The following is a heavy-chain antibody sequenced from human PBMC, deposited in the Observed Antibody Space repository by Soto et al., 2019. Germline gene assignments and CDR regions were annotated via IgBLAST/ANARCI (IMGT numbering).Heavy chain of an antibody. Sequence: QVQLVESGGGVVQPGRSLRLSCAASGFTFSSYAMHWGRQAPGKGLEWVAVISYDGSNKYYADSVKGRFTISRDNSKNTLYLQMNSLRAEDTAVYYCARGGVPIVVVTAIRLGMDVWGQGTTVTVSS. V-gene: IGHV3-30-3*01. D-gene: IGHD2-21*02. J-gene: IGHJ6*02. CDR3: ARGGVPIVVVTAIRLGMDV. CDR2: ISYDGSNK. CDR1: GFTFSSYA.